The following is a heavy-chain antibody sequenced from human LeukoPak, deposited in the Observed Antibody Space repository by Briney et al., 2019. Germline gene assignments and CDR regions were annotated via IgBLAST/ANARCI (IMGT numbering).Heavy chain of an antibody. CDR3: ARDREDSRCDDAIDY. V-gene: IGHV1-69*05. J-gene: IGHJ4*02. CDR2: IIPIFGTA. Sequence: SVKVSSTASGGTFTSYAISWVRHAPVQGLEWVGGIIPIFGTANYVQKVQGRDTINTDESTSTAYMELSSLRSEDTAVYYFARDREDSRCDDAIDYWGQGTLVTVSS. D-gene: IGHD3-22*01. CDR1: GGTFTSYA.